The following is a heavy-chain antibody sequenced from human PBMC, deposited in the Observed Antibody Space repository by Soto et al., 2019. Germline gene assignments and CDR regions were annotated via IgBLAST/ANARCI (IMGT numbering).Heavy chain of an antibody. J-gene: IGHJ4*02. V-gene: IGHV3-30*18. CDR2: ISYDGSNK. Sequence: QVQLVESGGGVVQPGRSLRLSCAASGFTFSSYGMHWVRQAPGKGLEWVAVISYDGSNKYYADSVKGRFTISRDNSKNTLDLQRNSLRAEDTAVYYCAKDCDYWYSSCWSTDPNSYYWGQGTLVTVFS. CDR1: GFTFSSYG. CDR3: AKDCDYWYSSCWSTDPNSYY. D-gene: IGHD6-19*01.